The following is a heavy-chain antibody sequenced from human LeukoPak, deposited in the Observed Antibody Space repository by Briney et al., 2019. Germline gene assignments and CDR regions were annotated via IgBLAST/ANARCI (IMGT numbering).Heavy chain of an antibody. J-gene: IGHJ4*02. CDR1: DYTFTSYG. D-gene: IGHD6-19*01. Sequence: ASVKVSCKASDYTFTSYGISWVRQAPGQGLEWMGWISAHNGNTNYAQKFQGRVTMTTDTSTNTAYMELRSLRSDDTAVYYCARDRDMAVALAFDYWGQGSLVTVSS. CDR3: ARDRDMAVALAFDY. V-gene: IGHV1-18*01. CDR2: ISAHNGNT.